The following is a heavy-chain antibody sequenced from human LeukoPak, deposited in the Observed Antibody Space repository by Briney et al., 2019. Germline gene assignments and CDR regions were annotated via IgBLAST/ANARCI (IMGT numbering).Heavy chain of an antibody. J-gene: IGHJ4*02. CDR2: IYYSGST. CDR3: ARHGAAHLLYYYDY. Sequence: SETLSLICAVYGGSFSGYYWSWIRQPPGKGLEWIGYIYYSGSTNYNPSLKSRVTISVDTSKNQFSLNLSSVTAADTAVYYCARHGAAHLLYYYDYWGQGTLVTVSS. CDR1: GGSFSGYY. V-gene: IGHV4-59*08. D-gene: IGHD2/OR15-2a*01.